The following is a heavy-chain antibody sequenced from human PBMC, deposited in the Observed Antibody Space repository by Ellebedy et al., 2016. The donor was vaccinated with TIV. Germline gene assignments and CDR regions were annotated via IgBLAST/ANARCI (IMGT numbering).Heavy chain of an antibody. J-gene: IGHJ4*02. CDR2: IKQDGSKK. Sequence: GGSLRLSXAASGFTFNSYWMSWVRQAPGKGLEWVANIKQDGSKKNYVDSVKGRFTISRDNAKNSLYLQMNSLRAEDTAVYYCAREISGYSYFFDYWGRGTLVTVSS. V-gene: IGHV3-7*01. CDR1: GFTFNSYW. D-gene: IGHD5-18*01. CDR3: AREISGYSYFFDY.